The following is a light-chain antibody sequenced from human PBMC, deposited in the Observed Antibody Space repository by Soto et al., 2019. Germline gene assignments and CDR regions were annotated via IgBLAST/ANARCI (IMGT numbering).Light chain of an antibody. J-gene: IGKJ5*01. V-gene: IGKV3D-15*01. CDR3: PQYHNCPPIT. Sequence: EIVMTQAPFTLYVSTGERATLSCRASQFVSSNLAWYQQKPGQAPRLLIYGASTRATGIPARFSGSGSGTEFTLTISNLQSEDFAVYFCPQYHNCPPITCGQGTRLE. CDR1: QFVSSN. CDR2: GAS.